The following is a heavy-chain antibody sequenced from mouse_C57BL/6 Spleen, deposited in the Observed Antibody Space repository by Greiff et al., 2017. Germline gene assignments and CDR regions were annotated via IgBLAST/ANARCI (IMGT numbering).Heavy chain of an antibody. V-gene: IGHV3-6*01. CDR2: ISYDGSN. J-gene: IGHJ3*01. CDR3: ARDWNDYDSGLGY. D-gene: IGHD2-4*01. CDR1: GYSITSGYY. Sequence: EVKLQESGPGLVKPSQSLSLTCSVTGYSITSGYYWNWIRQFPGNKLEWMGYISYDGSNNYNPSLKNRISITRDTSKNQIFLKLKSVTTEDTATYYCARDWNDYDSGLGYWGQGTLVTVSA.